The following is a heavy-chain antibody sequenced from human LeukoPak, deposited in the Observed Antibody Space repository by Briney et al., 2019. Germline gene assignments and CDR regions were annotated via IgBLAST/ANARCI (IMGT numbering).Heavy chain of an antibody. V-gene: IGHV3-64*01. CDR3: AKALAAAGTWQPIDAFDI. CDR2: ISSNGGST. J-gene: IGHJ3*02. Sequence: GGSLRLSCAASGFTFSSYAMHWVRQAPGKGLEYVSAISSNGGSTYYANSVKGRFTISRDNSKNTLYLQMGSLRAEDTAVYYCAKALAAAGTWQPIDAFDIWGQGTMVTVSS. D-gene: IGHD6-13*01. CDR1: GFTFSSYA.